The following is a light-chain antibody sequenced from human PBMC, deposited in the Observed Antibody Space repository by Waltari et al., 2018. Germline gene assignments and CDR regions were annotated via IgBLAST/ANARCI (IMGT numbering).Light chain of an antibody. V-gene: IGLV8-61*01. J-gene: IGLJ3*02. CDR3: LLYMGSGIWV. CDR1: SVSLYSNSC. CDR2: KAD. Sequence: QTVVTQEPSLSVSPGGTVTHTCALISVSLYSNSCAIWYQQTPGQAPRTLVYKADSRSSGVPDRFSGSILGNKAALTITGAQADDESDYYCLLYMGSGIWVFGGGTKLTVL.